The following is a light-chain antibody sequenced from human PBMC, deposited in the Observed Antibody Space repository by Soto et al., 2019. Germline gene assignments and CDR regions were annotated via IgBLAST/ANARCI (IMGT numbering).Light chain of an antibody. V-gene: IGKV3-20*01. J-gene: IGKJ1*01. CDR3: QQSPYSEWT. Sequence: EIVLTQSPGTLSLSPREIATLSFMASQSVQFNYVAWYQQKPGQAPRLLIYGASSRATGIPDRFSGSGSGMDFTLTISSRAPEDVVVYYCQQSPYSEWTFGEGTKVDIK. CDR2: GAS. CDR1: QSVQFNY.